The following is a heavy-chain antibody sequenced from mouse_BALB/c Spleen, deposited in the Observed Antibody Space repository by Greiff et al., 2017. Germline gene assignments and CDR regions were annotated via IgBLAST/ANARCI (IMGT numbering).Heavy chain of an antibody. CDR1: GYTFTDYY. J-gene: IGHJ3*01. V-gene: IGHV1-19*01. CDR2: VNPYNGGT. D-gene: IGHD2-1*01. CDR3: ARDGNYVDWFAY. Sequence: EVQLQQSGPELVKPGASVKMSCKASGYTFTDYYMDWVKQSHGESFEWIGRVNPYNGGTSYNQKFKGKATLTVDKSSSTAYMELSSLTSEDSAVYFCARDGNYVDWFAYWGQGTLVTVSA.